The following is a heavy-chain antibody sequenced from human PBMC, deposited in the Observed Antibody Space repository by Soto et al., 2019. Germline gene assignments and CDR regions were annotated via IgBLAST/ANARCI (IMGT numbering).Heavy chain of an antibody. CDR2: ISYDGSNK. V-gene: IGHV3-30*18. Sequence: QVQLVESGGGVVQPGRSLRLSCAASGFTFSSYGMHWVRQAPGKGLAWVAVISYDGSNKYYADSVKGRFTISRDNSKNTLYLQMNSLRAEDTAVYYCAKSVYNWNDGFFDYWGQGTLVTVSS. CDR3: AKSVYNWNDGFFDY. J-gene: IGHJ4*02. D-gene: IGHD1-1*01. CDR1: GFTFSSYG.